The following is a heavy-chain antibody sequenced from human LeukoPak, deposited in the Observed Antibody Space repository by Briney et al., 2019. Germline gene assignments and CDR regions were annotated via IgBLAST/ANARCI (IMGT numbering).Heavy chain of an antibody. CDR3: AKTLYYYDSSEDYFDY. Sequence: GGSLRLSCAASGFTFSSYAMSWVRQAPGKGLEWVSAISGSGGSTYYADSVEGRFTISRDNSKNTLYLQMNSLRAEDTAIYYCAKTLYYYDSSEDYFDYWGQGTLVTVSS. V-gene: IGHV3-23*01. D-gene: IGHD3-22*01. J-gene: IGHJ4*02. CDR1: GFTFSSYA. CDR2: ISGSGGST.